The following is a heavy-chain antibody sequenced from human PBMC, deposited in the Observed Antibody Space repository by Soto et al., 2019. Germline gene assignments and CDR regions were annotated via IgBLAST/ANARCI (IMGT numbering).Heavy chain of an antibody. Sequence: GSLRLSCATSGFTFSDYYMSWVRQAPGKGLEWVSYISSSSTYTNYADSVKGRFTISTDNDKNPLNLQINSLRADDTAVYYCARVRYFDWLLWVNWFDPWGQGTLVTVSS. CDR3: ARVRYFDWLLWVNWFDP. CDR1: GFTFSDYY. D-gene: IGHD3-9*01. V-gene: IGHV3-11*05. J-gene: IGHJ5*02. CDR2: ISSSSTYT.